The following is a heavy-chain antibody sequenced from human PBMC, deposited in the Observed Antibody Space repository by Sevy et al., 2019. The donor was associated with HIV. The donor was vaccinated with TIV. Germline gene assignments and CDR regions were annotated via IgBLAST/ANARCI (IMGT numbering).Heavy chain of an antibody. CDR1: GFTFSSYS. CDR3: ARVAGLERRFYYYGLDV. V-gene: IGHV3-21*01. CDR2: ISSSSSYI. J-gene: IGHJ6*02. Sequence: GGSLRLSCAASGFTFSSYSMNWVRQAPGKGLEWVSSISSSSSYISYADSVKGRFTISRDNAKNSLYLQMNSLRAEDTAVHYCARVAGLERRFYYYGLDVWGQGTTVTVSS. D-gene: IGHD1-1*01.